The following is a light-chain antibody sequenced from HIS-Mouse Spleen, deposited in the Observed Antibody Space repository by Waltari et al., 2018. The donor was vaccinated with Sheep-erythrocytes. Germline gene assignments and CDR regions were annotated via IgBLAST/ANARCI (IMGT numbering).Light chain of an antibody. CDR2: QDS. CDR3: QAWDSSTAV. J-gene: IGLJ2*01. V-gene: IGLV3-1*01. CDR1: NLGDKY. Sequence: SYELTQPPSVSVSPGQTASITCSGANLGDKYTCWYPQKPGQSPVLVVYQDSKRPSGLPWRVTGSNAGNTATLTISGTQAMDEADYYCQAWDSSTAVFGGGTKLTVL.